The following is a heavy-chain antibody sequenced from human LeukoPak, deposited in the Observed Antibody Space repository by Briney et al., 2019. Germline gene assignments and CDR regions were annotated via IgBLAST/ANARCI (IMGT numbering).Heavy chain of an antibody. D-gene: IGHD6-19*01. V-gene: IGHV4-39*07. J-gene: IGHJ4*02. CDR1: GGSISSSSYY. CDR3: ARDDGIAVADTGVDY. CDR2: IYTSGST. Sequence: SETLSLTCTVSGGSISSSSYYWGWIRQPPGKGLEWIGRIYTSGSTNYNPSLKSRVTMSVDTSKNQFSLKLSSVTAADTAVYYCARDDGIAVADTGVDYWGQGTLVTVSS.